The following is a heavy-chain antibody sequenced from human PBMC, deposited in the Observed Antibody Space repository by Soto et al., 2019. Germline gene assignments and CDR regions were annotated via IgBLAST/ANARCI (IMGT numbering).Heavy chain of an antibody. Sequence: EVQLVESGGGLVQPGGSLRLTCAASGFSFSNYNMNWVRQAPGKGLEWVSYISKSSDTIYYADSVRGRFSISRDNGKNSLYQQMDSLRDEDTAVYYCARDAFDYDTTGYHCDYWGQGTLVTVS. CDR1: GFSFSNYN. J-gene: IGHJ4*02. D-gene: IGHD3-22*01. CDR3: ARDAFDYDTTGYHCDY. CDR2: ISKSSDTI. V-gene: IGHV3-48*02.